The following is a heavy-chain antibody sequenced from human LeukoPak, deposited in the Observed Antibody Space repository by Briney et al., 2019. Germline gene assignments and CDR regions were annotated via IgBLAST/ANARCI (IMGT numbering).Heavy chain of an antibody. CDR1: GFTFSSYA. J-gene: IGHJ4*02. CDR2: ISGSGGST. V-gene: IGHV3-23*01. D-gene: IGHD3-10*01. CDR3: AKDGVPNYYGSGSYLDY. Sequence: SGGSLRLSCAASGFTFSSYAMSWARQAPGKGLEWVSAISGSGGSTYYADSVKGRFTISRDNSKNTLYLQMNSLRAEDTAVYYCAKDGVPNYYGSGSYLDYWGQGTLVTVSS.